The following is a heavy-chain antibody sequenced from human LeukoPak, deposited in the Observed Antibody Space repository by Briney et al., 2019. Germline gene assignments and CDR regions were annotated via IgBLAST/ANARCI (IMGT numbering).Heavy chain of an antibody. CDR3: AKDEADNLSEYFHH. Sequence: GGSLRLSCAASGFTVSTKYMSWVRQAPGKGLEWVSVIYSGGTTFYTDSVKGRFTISRDNSKNTLYLQMNGLRTEDTAVYYCAKDEADNLSEYFHHWGQGTLVTVSS. J-gene: IGHJ1*01. CDR2: IYSGGTT. CDR1: GFTVSTKY. V-gene: IGHV3-53*05. D-gene: IGHD1-1*01.